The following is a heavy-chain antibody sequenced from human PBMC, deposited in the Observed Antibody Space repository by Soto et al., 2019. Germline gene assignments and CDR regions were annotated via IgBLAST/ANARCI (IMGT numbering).Heavy chain of an antibody. CDR3: ARVRRDGYNFSDY. V-gene: IGHV4-31*03. Sequence: PSETLSLTCTVSGGSISSGGYYWSWIRQHPGKGLEWIGYIYYSGSTYYNPPLKSRVTISVDTSKNQFSLKLSSVTAADTAVYYCARVRRDGYNFSDYWGQGTLVTVSS. CDR2: IYYSGST. J-gene: IGHJ4*02. CDR1: GGSISSGGYY. D-gene: IGHD5-12*01.